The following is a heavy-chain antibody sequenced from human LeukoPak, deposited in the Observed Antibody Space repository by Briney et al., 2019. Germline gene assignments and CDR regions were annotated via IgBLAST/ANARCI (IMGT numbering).Heavy chain of an antibody. CDR2: ISYNGSKI. J-gene: IGHJ4*02. Sequence: GRSLRLSCAASGFTLSTYGMHWVRQAPGKGLEWVAVISYNGSKIYYADSVKGRFTISRDNSKNTLHLQMNSLRAEDTAVYYCAKDGGRVVVLPALGLGYWGQGTLVTVSS. CDR1: GFTLSTYG. CDR3: AKDGGRVVVLPALGLGY. V-gene: IGHV3-30*18. D-gene: IGHD2-2*01.